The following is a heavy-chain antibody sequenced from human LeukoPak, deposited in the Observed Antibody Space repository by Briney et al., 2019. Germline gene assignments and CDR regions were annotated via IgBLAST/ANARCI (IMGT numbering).Heavy chain of an antibody. CDR2: IYYSGST. J-gene: IGHJ4*02. Sequence: SETLSLTCTVSGGSISSYYWSWIRQPPGKGLEWIGYIYYSGSTNYNPSLKSRVTISVDTSKNQFSLKLSSVTAADTAVYYCARVMIVGATAFDYWGQGTLVTVSS. V-gene: IGHV4-59*12. CDR1: GGSISSYY. CDR3: ARVMIVGATAFDY. D-gene: IGHD1-26*01.